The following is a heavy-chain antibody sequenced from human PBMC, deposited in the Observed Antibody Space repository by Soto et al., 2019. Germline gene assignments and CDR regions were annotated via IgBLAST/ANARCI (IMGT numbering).Heavy chain of an antibody. CDR3: ARELSGSTLWFDP. CDR1: GGSISSYY. Sequence: SETLSLTCTVSGGSISSYYWSWIRQPPGKGLEWIGYIYYSGSTNYNPSLKSRVTISVDTSKNQFSLKLSSVTAADTAVYYCARELSGSTLWFDPWGQGTLVTXSS. V-gene: IGHV4-59*01. J-gene: IGHJ5*02. D-gene: IGHD1-26*01. CDR2: IYYSGST.